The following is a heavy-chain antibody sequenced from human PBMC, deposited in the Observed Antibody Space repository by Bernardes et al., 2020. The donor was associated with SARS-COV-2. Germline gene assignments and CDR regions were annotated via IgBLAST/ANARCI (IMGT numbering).Heavy chain of an antibody. CDR3: AGSSCGIDCYIGGLRSWDYGMDV. Sequence: SEPLSLTCTVSGGSISSSNYYWGWIRQPPGKGLEWIGSIYSSGSSYYNPSLQSRVRPSVDTSKNQFSLRLSFVTAADTAVYYCAGSSCGIDCYIGGLRSWDYGMDVWGQGTTVTVSS. D-gene: IGHD2-21*01. CDR1: GGSISSSNYY. J-gene: IGHJ6*02. CDR2: IYSSGSS. V-gene: IGHV4-39*01.